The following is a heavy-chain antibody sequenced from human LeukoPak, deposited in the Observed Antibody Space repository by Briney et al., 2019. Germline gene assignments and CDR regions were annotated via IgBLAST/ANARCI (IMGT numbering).Heavy chain of an antibody. CDR1: GYTFTSYH. J-gene: IGHJ4*02. D-gene: IGHD4-17*01. Sequence: GASVKVSCKTSGYTFTSYHINWVRQATGQGLEWMGWMYPYSGDRGYARNFQGRVSITSDASIGTAYMELSSLRSDDTAVYFCARTTSLTASGYDYWGQGTLVTVSS. CDR3: ARTTSLTASGYDY. CDR2: MYPYSGDR. V-gene: IGHV1-8*03.